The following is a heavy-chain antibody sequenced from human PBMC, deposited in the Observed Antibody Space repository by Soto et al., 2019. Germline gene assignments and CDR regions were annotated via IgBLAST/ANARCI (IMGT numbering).Heavy chain of an antibody. V-gene: IGHV3-30-3*01. D-gene: IGHD3-22*01. CDR2: ISYDGSNK. CDR1: GFIFSNYA. CDR3: ARDYSDSSAYYYFES. Sequence: GGSLRLSCTASGFIFSNYATHWVRQAPGKGLEWLAVISYDGSNKYYADSVRGRFTISRDNSKNTLYLQMNSLRPEDTAVYYCARDYSDSSAYYYFESWGQGTLVTVSS. J-gene: IGHJ4*02.